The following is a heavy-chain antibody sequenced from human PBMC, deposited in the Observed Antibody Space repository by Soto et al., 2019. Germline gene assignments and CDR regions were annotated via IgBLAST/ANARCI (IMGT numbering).Heavy chain of an antibody. J-gene: IGHJ6*02. CDR3: ARDRAYCGGDCPYYYGLDV. CDR2: IWYNGNNK. Sequence: GGPLRLSCAAAEGPVSDYFMNWVRQAPGKWREWVAVIWYNGNNKYYADSVQGRFTVSRDNSKNTLYLQMNSLRAEDTAVYYCARDRAYCGGDCPYYYGLDVWGQGNTVTVSS. CDR1: EGPVSDYF. D-gene: IGHD2-21*02. V-gene: IGHV3-33*01.